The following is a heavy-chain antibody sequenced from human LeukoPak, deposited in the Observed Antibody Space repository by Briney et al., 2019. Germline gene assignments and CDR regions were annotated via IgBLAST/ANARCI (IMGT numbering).Heavy chain of an antibody. D-gene: IGHD2-21*01. CDR3: ARTERWRLENYFDY. V-gene: IGHV4-30-2*01. Sequence: SQTLSLTCAVSGGSISSGGYSWSWIRQPPGKGLEWIGYIYHSGSTYYNPSLKSRVTISVDTSRNQFSLKLSSVTAADTAVYYCARTERWRLENYFDYWGQGTLVTVSS. CDR2: IYHSGST. J-gene: IGHJ4*02. CDR1: GGSISSGGYS.